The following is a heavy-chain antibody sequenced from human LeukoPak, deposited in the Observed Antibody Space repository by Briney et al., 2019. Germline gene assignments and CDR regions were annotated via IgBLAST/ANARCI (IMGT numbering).Heavy chain of an antibody. CDR2: INPYSGVT. J-gene: IGHJ6*02. D-gene: IGHD2-2*01. V-gene: IGHV1-2*02. Sequence: SVKVSRTASLFTSTGYYMPSVRQSASPEVRSMGWINPYSGVTNHTQKLQCRVTMTGPTPISTAYMELSRLKSDDTAVYYCASPSPTFSRKKAAMMHYYYGMDVWGQGTTVTVSS. CDR1: LFTSTGYY. CDR3: ASPSPTFSRKKAAMMHYYYGMDV.